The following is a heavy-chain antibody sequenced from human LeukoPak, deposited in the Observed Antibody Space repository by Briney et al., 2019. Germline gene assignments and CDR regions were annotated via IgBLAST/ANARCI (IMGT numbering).Heavy chain of an antibody. V-gene: IGHV3-74*01. CDR1: GFTFSSYW. CDR3: VRGNDYGGPHY. Sequence: PGGSLRLSCVVSGFTFSSYWMHWVRQAPGKGLVWVSRIDRDGSRINYADSVKGRFTISRDNGKNTLFLQMNSLRAEDAAVYYCVRGNDYGGPHYWGQGTLVTVPS. D-gene: IGHD4-23*01. J-gene: IGHJ4*02. CDR2: IDRDGSRI.